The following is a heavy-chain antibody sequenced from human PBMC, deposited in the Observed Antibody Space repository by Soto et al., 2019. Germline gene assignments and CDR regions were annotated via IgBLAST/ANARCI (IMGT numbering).Heavy chain of an antibody. D-gene: IGHD2-15*01. CDR2: IYYDGSNE. Sequence: ESGGGVVQPGRSLRLSCAASDFTFSNFGMHWVRQAPGKGLEWVAVIYYDGSNEYYADSVKGRFTISRDNSKNTLYLQMNSLRAEDTAVYYCARVDVMVAADAFDIWGQGTMVTVSS. J-gene: IGHJ3*02. V-gene: IGHV3-33*01. CDR1: DFTFSNFG. CDR3: ARVDVMVAADAFDI.